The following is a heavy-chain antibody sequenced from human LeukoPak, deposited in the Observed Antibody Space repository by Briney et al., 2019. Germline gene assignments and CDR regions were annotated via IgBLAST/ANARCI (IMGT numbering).Heavy chain of an antibody. CDR2: TYYDGSNQ. J-gene: IGHJ4*02. V-gene: IGHV3-33*01. CDR1: GFNFSNYG. CDR3: ARDGSGNFDY. D-gene: IGHD3-10*01. Sequence: PGGSLRLSCAASGFNFSNYGMPWVRQAPGKGLEWVAITYYDGSNQYYADSVKGRFTISRDNSKTILYLQMNSLRAEDTAVYYCARDGSGNFDYWGQGILVTVSS.